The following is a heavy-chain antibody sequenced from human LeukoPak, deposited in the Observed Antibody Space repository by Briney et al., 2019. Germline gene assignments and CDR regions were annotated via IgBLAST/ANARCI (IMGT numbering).Heavy chain of an antibody. CDR1: GGSFSSYY. D-gene: IGHD3-10*01. CDR2: INHSGST. CDR3: ARYDSGSFGPNFDP. V-gene: IGHV4-34*01. Sequence: PSETLSLTCAVYGGSFSSYYWSWIRQPPGKGLEWIGEINHSGSTNYNPSLKSRVTISVDTSKNQFSLKLSSVTAADTAAYYCARYDSGSFGPNFDPWGQGTLVTVSS. J-gene: IGHJ5*02.